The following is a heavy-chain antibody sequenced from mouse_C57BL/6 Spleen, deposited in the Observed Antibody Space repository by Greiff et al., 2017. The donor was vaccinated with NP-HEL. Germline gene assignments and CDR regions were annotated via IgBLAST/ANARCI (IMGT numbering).Heavy chain of an antibody. D-gene: IGHD1-1*01. J-gene: IGHJ1*03. Sequence: EVQLQQSGPGLVNPSQSLSLTCSVTGYSITSGYYWNWIRQFPGNKLEWMGYISYDGSNNYNPSLKNRISITRDTSKNQFFLKLNSVTTEDTATYYCARDRYYYGSSRYVDVWGTGTTVTVSS. CDR2: ISYDGSN. CDR1: GYSITSGYY. CDR3: ARDRYYYGSSRYVDV. V-gene: IGHV3-6*01.